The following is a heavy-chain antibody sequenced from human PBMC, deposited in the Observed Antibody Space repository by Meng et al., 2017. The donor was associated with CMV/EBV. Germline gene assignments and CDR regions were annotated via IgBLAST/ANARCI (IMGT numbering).Heavy chain of an antibody. CDR1: GYTFTGYY. CDR2: INPNSGGT. J-gene: IGHJ3*02. CDR3: AREGVAPLDAFDI. V-gene: IGHV1-2*02. Sequence: ASVKVSCKASGYTFTGYYMHWVRQAPGQGLEWMGWINPNSGGTNYAQKLQGRVTMTTDTSTSTAYMELRSLRSDDTAVYYCAREGVAPLDAFDIWGQGTMVTVSS. D-gene: IGHD2-15*01.